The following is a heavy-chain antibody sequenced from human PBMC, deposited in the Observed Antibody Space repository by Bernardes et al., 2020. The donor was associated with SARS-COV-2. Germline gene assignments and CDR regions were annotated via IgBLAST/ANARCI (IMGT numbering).Heavy chain of an antibody. CDR2: IYYSGST. Sequence: SETLSLTCTVSGGSISSGGYYWSWIRQHPGKGLEWIGYIYYSGSTYYNPSLKSRVTISVDTSKNQFSLKLSSVTAADTAVYYCARAPGITIFGVVGAFDYWGQGTLVTVSS. J-gene: IGHJ4*02. CDR3: ARAPGITIFGVVGAFDY. D-gene: IGHD3-3*01. V-gene: IGHV4-31*03. CDR1: GGSISSGGYY.